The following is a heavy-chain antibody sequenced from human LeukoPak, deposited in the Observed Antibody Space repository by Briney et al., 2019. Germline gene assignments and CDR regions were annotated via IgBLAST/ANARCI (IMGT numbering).Heavy chain of an antibody. J-gene: IGHJ4*02. CDR1: GFTFSNFA. V-gene: IGHV3-30-3*01. CDR2: ISFDGINK. Sequence: PGRSLRLSCAASGFTFSNFAMHWVRQAPGKGLEWVAVISFDGINKYYADSVKGRFTISRDNSKNTLYLQMNSLRAEDTAVYYCARVGAISGSSPRGFFDYWGQGTLVTVSS. D-gene: IGHD1-26*01. CDR3: ARVGAISGSSPRGFFDY.